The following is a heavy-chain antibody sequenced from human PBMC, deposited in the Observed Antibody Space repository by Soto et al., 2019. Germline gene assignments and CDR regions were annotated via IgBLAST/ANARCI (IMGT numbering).Heavy chain of an antibody. CDR3: ARDTNYYDSSGYYVGY. D-gene: IGHD3-22*01. J-gene: IGHJ4*02. CDR1: GFTFISYA. Sequence: LRLSCAASGFTFISYAMHWVRHSPCKGLEWVAVISYDGSNKYYADSVKGRFTISRDNSKNTLYLQMNSLRAEDTAVYYCARDTNYYDSSGYYVGYWGQGTLVTVSS. CDR2: ISYDGSNK. V-gene: IGHV3-30-3*01.